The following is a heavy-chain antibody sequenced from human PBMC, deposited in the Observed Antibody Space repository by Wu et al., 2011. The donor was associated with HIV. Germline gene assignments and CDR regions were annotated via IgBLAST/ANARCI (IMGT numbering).Heavy chain of an antibody. CDR1: GGTFSSFA. Sequence: QVQLVQSGAEVKKPGSSVKVSCKTSGGTFSSFAISWVRQAPGQGLEWMGRIIPIFGTANSAQKFQGRVTITADKSTSTAYMELSSLRSEDTAVYYCARYLTGTHYYYVMDVWGQGTTVTVSS. D-gene: IGHD4-11*01. J-gene: IGHJ6*02. CDR2: IIPIFGTA. CDR3: ARYLTGTHYYYVMDV. V-gene: IGHV1-69*14.